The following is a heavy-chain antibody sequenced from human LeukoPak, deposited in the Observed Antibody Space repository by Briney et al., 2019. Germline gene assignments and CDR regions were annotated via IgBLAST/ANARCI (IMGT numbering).Heavy chain of an antibody. CDR2: FYASGST. J-gene: IGHJ4*02. Sequence: SQTLSLTCTVPGGSISSGSYYWSWIRQPAGKGLEWIGRFYASGSTNYNPSLKSRVTMSVDTSKNQFSLKLSSVTAADTAVYYCARDRYYYDSSGGRGLDYWGQGTLVTVSS. V-gene: IGHV4-61*02. D-gene: IGHD3-22*01. CDR3: ARDRYYYDSSGGRGLDY. CDR1: GGSISSGSYY.